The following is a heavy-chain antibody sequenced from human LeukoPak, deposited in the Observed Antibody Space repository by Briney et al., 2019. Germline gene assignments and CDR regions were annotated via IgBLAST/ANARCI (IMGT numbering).Heavy chain of an antibody. D-gene: IGHD3-3*01. CDR3: ATPRPPTYYDFWSGPMDV. J-gene: IGHJ6*02. CDR2: IIPILGIA. V-gene: IGHV1-69*04. Sequence: PEASVKVSCKASGGTFSSYAISWVRQAPGQGLEWMGRIIPILGIANYAQKFQGRVTITADKFTSTAYMELSSLRSEDTAVYYCATPRPPTYYDFWSGPMDVWGQGTTVTVSS. CDR1: GGTFSSYA.